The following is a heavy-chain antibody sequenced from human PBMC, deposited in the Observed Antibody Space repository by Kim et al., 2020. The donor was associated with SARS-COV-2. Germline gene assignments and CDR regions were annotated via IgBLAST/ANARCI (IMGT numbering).Heavy chain of an antibody. D-gene: IGHD3-10*01. CDR3: ARDPSGFGELDY. J-gene: IGHJ4*02. Sequence: NYAQKFQGRVTITADESTSTAYMELSSLRSEDTAVYYCARDPSGFGELDYWGQGTLVTVSS. V-gene: IGHV1-69*01.